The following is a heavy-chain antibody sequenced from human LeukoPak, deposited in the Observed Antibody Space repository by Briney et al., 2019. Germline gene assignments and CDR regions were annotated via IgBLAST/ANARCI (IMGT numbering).Heavy chain of an antibody. CDR2: IIPNFGTA. CDR1: GGTFSSYA. D-gene: IGHD3-22*01. Sequence: SVKVSCKASGGTFSSYAISWVRQAPGQGLEWMGGIIPNFGTANYAQKFQGRVTITADESTSTAYMELSSLRSEDTAVYYCARVGYYDTSGPTPPFDYWGQGTLVTVSS. J-gene: IGHJ4*02. V-gene: IGHV1-69*01. CDR3: ARVGYYDTSGPTPPFDY.